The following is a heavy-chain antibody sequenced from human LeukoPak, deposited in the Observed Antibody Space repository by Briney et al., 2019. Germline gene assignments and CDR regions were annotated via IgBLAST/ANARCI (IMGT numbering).Heavy chain of an antibody. CDR3: ARVQLSAEGGELDP. D-gene: IGHD1-1*01. CDR1: GFTFSNYA. J-gene: IGHJ5*02. Sequence: QPGGSLRLSCAASGFTFSNYAMSWVRQAPGKGLEWVSAIRSDRVTTYGADSVKGRFTISRDNSKSTLYLETKSLRADDTAVYYCARVQLSAEGGELDPWGQGTLVIVSS. V-gene: IGHV3-23*01. CDR2: IRSDRVTT.